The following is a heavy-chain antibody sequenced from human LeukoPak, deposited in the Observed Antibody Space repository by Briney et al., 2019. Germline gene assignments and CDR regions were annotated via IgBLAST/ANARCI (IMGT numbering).Heavy chain of an antibody. V-gene: IGHV4-39*06. CDR3: ARGWTWRGDFDI. J-gene: IGHJ3*02. Sequence: SETLSLTCTVSGGSISSSSYYWGWIRQPPGKGLEWIGSIYYNGSTYYNPSLKSRVTISVDTSKNQFPLKLSSVIAADTAVYFCARGWTWRGDFDIWGQGTMVTVSS. CDR1: GGSISSSSYY. D-gene: IGHD3-16*01. CDR2: IYYNGST.